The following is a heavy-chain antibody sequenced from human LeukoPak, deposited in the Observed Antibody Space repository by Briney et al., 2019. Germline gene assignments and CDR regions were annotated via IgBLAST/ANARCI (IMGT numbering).Heavy chain of an antibody. Sequence: PGGSLRLSCAASGFTVSSNYMSWVRQAPGKGLELVSVIYSGGSTYYADSVKGRFTISRDNSKNTLYLQMNSLRAEDTAVYYCARLGSTLYYYYMDVWGKGTTVTVSS. CDR3: ARLGSTLYYYYMDV. V-gene: IGHV3-66*02. J-gene: IGHJ6*03. D-gene: IGHD1-26*01. CDR2: IYSGGST. CDR1: GFTVSSNY.